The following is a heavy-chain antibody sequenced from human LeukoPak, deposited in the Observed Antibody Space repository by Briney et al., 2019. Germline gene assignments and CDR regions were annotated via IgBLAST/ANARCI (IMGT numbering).Heavy chain of an antibody. J-gene: IGHJ2*01. Sequence: GGSLRLSCAASGFTFSSYEMNWVRQAPGKGLEWLSYISSSGSTIYYADSVKGRFTISRDNGKNSLYLQMNSLRAEDTAFYYCARARIAMTGPPVHWYFDLWGRGTLVTVSS. CDR2: ISSSGSTI. CDR3: ARARIAMTGPPVHWYFDL. CDR1: GFTFSSYE. D-gene: IGHD6-19*01. V-gene: IGHV3-48*03.